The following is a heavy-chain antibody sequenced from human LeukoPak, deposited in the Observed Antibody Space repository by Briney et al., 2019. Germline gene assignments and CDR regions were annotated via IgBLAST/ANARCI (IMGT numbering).Heavy chain of an antibody. D-gene: IGHD2-2*01. CDR3: ARWPAAMDAFDI. CDR2: IYYSGCT. CDR1: GGSISSHY. V-gene: IGHV4-59*11. J-gene: IGHJ3*02. Sequence: SETLSLTCTVSGGSISSHYWSWIRQPPGKGLEWIGYIYYSGCTNYNPSLKSRVTISVDTSKNQFSLKLSSVTAADTAVYYCARWPAAMDAFDIWGQGTVVTVSS.